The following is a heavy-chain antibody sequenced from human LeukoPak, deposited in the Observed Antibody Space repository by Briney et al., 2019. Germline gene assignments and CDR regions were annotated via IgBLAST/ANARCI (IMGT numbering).Heavy chain of an antibody. V-gene: IGHV3-30-3*01. CDR2: ISYDGGNK. Sequence: GGSLRLSCAASGFIFSSYAMHWVRQAPGKGLEWVAVISYDGGNKYYADSVKGRLTISRDNSKNTLYLQMNTLRAEDTAVYYCAREYYYGSGSSFDYWGQGTLVTVSS. CDR3: AREYYYGSGSSFDY. J-gene: IGHJ4*02. CDR1: GFIFSSYA. D-gene: IGHD3-10*01.